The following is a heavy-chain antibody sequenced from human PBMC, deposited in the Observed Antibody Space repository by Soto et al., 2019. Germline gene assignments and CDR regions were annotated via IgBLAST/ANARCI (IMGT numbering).Heavy chain of an antibody. D-gene: IGHD4-17*01. CDR1: GGSISSSNW. V-gene: IGHV4-4*02. Sequence: PSETLSLTCAVSGGSISSSNWWSWVRQPPGKGLEWIGEIYHSGSTNYNPSLKSRVTISVDKSKNQFSLKLSSVTAADTAVYYCARGNYGSIDYYYYYGMDVWGQGTTVTVSS. CDR3: ARGNYGSIDYYYYYGMDV. J-gene: IGHJ6*02. CDR2: IYHSGST.